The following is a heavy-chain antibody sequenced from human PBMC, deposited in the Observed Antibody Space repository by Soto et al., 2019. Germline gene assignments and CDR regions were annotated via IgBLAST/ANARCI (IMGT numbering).Heavy chain of an antibody. Sequence: QVQLVESGGGVVQPGRSLRLSCAASGFTFSSYGMHWVRQPPGKGLEWVAVIWYDGSNKYYADSVKGRFTISRDNSKNTLYLQGNSLRAEDTAVYYCAKQWEVHEDWYFDLWGRGTLVTVSS. V-gene: IGHV3-33*06. CDR2: IWYDGSNK. J-gene: IGHJ2*01. D-gene: IGHD1-26*01. CDR1: GFTFSSYG. CDR3: AKQWEVHEDWYFDL.